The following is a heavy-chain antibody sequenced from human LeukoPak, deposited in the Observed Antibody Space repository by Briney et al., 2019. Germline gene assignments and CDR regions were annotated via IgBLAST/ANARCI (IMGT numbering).Heavy chain of an antibody. CDR3: ARDQIVPMVYGTDYYFDY. CDR2: ISAYNGNT. V-gene: IGHV1-18*01. CDR1: GYTFTSYG. J-gene: IGHJ4*02. Sequence: ASVKVSCKASGYTFTSYGISWVRQAPGQGLEWMGWISAYNGNTNYAQKLQGRVTMTTDTSTSTAYMELRSLRSDDTAVYYCARDQIVPMVYGTDYYFDYWGQGTLVTVSS. D-gene: IGHD2-8*01.